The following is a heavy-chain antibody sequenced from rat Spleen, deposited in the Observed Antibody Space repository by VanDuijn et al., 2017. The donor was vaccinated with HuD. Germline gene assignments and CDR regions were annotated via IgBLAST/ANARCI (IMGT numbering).Heavy chain of an antibody. CDR2: ISSGGGGT. CDR3: ARHGGVASVMDA. CDR1: GFTFSNYG. D-gene: IGHD1-3*01. Sequence: EVQLVESGGGLVQPGRSLKLSCAASGFTFSNYGMHWIRQAPTKGLEWVASISSGGGGTYYPDSVKVRFTISRDNAKSTLYLQMDSLRSEDTASYYCARHGGVASVMDAWGQGASVTVSS. V-gene: IGHV5-19*01. J-gene: IGHJ4*01.